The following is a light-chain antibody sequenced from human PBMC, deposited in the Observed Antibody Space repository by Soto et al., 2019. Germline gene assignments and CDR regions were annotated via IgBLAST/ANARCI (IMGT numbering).Light chain of an antibody. CDR3: GAYTTINTMI. J-gene: IGLJ2*01. V-gene: IGLV2-14*01. Sequence: QSVLTQPASVSGSPGQSITISCAGTSGDVGAYNFVTWFQQHPGKVPKLIIYDVTDRPSGVSDRFSGSKSGNTASLTISGLLAEDEADYYCGAYTTINTMIFGGGTKRTAL. CDR2: DVT. CDR1: SGDVGAYNF.